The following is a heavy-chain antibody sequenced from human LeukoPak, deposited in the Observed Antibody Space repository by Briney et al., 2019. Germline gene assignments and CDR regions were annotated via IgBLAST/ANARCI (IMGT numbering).Heavy chain of an antibody. J-gene: IGHJ4*02. CDR2: ISSSSSYI. D-gene: IGHD6-6*01. CDR1: GFTFSSYS. V-gene: IGHV3-21*01. Sequence: PGGSLRLSCAASGFTFSSYSMNWVRQAPGKGLEWVSSISSSSSYIYYADSVKGRFTISRDNAKNSLYLQMNSLRAEDTAVYYCAGSDEYSSSAAGDYWGQGTLVTVSS. CDR3: AGSDEYSSSAAGDY.